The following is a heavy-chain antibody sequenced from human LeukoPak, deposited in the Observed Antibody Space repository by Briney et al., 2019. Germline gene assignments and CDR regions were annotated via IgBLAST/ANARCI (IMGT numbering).Heavy chain of an antibody. J-gene: IGHJ6*02. CDR2: IYSGGST. D-gene: IGHD1-1*01. Sequence: PGGSLRLSCAASGFTVSSNYMSWVRQAPGKGLEWVSVIYSGGSTYYADSVKGRFTISRDNSKNTLYLQMNSLRAEDTAVYYCARENANYYYGMDVWGQGTTVTV. CDR3: ARENANYYYGMDV. V-gene: IGHV3-66*01. CDR1: GFTVSSNY.